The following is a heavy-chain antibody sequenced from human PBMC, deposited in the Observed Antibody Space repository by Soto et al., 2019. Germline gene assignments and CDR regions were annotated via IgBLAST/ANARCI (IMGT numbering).Heavy chain of an antibody. V-gene: IGHV4-39*01. CDR3: ARQGIYCSSTSCYVRSYYYYYMDV. J-gene: IGHJ6*03. D-gene: IGHD2-2*01. Sequence: PSETLSLTCTVSGGSISSSSYYWGWIRQPPGKGLEWIGSIYYSGGTHYNPSLKSRVTISVDTSKNQFSLKLSSVTAADTAVYYCARQGIYCSSTSCYVRSYYYYYMDVSGKGTTVTVSS. CDR2: IYYSGGT. CDR1: GGSISSSSYY.